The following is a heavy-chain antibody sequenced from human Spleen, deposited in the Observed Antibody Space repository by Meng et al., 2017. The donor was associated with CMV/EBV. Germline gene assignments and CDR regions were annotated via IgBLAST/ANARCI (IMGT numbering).Heavy chain of an antibody. V-gene: IGHV1-2*02. D-gene: IGHD3-3*02. CDR3: ARAAVPIARLYWHYYGVDV. CDR2: INPSSGDT. CDR1: GYTFTGYY. Sequence: ASVKVSCKASGYTFTGYYMHWVRQAPGQGLEWMGWINPSSGDTKYEQKFQGRVTMARDTSTRTVHMELRSLKSDDTAVYFCARAAVPIARLYWHYYGVDVWGQGTTVTVSS. J-gene: IGHJ6*02.